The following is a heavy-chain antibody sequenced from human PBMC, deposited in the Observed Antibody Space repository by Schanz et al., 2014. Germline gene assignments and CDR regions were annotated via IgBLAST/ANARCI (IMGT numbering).Heavy chain of an antibody. V-gene: IGHV3-23*04. D-gene: IGHD1-20*01. J-gene: IGHJ4*02. CDR1: GFTFSSYA. CDR3: ANNWNLDY. CDR2: ISGRDGST. Sequence: VRLVESGGGVVQPGRSLRLSCAASGFTFSSYALHWVRQAPGKGLEWVSAISGRDGSTYYADSVRGRFTISRDNSKNTLYLQMNSLRAEDTAVYYCANNWNLDYWGQGTLVTVSS.